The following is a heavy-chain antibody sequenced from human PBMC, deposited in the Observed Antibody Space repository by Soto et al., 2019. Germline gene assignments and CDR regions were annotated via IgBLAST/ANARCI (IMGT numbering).Heavy chain of an antibody. CDR2: IYYSGST. J-gene: IGHJ6*03. Sequence: SETLSLTCTVSGGSISSGGYYWSWIRQHPGKGLEWIGYIYYSGSTYYNPSLKSRVTISVDTSKNQFSLKLSSVTAADTAVYYCARVGVLNNCSGGSCYRRAYYYYMDVWGKGTTVTVPS. D-gene: IGHD2-15*01. CDR1: GGSISSGGYY. CDR3: ARVGVLNNCSGGSCYRRAYYYYMDV. V-gene: IGHV4-31*03.